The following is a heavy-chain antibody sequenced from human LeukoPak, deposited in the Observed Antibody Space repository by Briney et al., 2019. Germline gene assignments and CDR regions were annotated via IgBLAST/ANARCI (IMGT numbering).Heavy chain of an antibody. CDR2: IYTSGST. J-gene: IGHJ4*02. D-gene: IGHD3-9*01. V-gene: IGHV4-61*02. Sequence: SETLSLTCTVSGGSISNSSYYWSWIRQPAGKGLEWIGRIYTSGSTNYNPSLKSRVTMSVDTSKNQFSLKLSSVTAADTAVYYCARGDSTYYDILTGYYSYFDYWGQGTLVTASS. CDR1: GGSISNSSYY. CDR3: ARGDSTYYDILTGYYSYFDY.